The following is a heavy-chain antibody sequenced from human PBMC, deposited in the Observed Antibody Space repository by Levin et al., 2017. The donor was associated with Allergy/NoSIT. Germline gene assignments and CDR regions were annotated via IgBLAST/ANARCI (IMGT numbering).Heavy chain of an antibody. Sequence: SGPTLVKPTQTLTLTCTFSGFSLSPRGMRVSWIRQPPGKALEWLARIDWDDDKFYSTSLKTRLTISKDTSKNQVVLTMTNMDPVDTATYYCARGYQRGYDYYMDVWGKGTTVTVSS. CDR1: GFSLSPRGMR. V-gene: IGHV2-70*04. J-gene: IGHJ6*03. D-gene: IGHD2-2*01. CDR2: IDWDDDK. CDR3: ARGYQRGYDYYMDV.